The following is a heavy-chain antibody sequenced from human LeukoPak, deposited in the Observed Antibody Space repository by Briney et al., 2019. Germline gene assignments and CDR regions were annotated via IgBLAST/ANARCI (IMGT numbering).Heavy chain of an antibody. J-gene: IGHJ6*02. Sequence: GGSLRLSCAASGFTFSRYGMYWVRQAPGKGLEWVAVLSSDGTNKYYADSVKGRFTISRDNSKNTLYLQMNSLRAEDTAVYYCAKDPIAVAGNNYYRMDVWGQGTPV. CDR3: AKDPIAVAGNNYYRMDV. V-gene: IGHV3-30*18. CDR1: GFTFSRYG. D-gene: IGHD6-19*01. CDR2: LSSDGTNK.